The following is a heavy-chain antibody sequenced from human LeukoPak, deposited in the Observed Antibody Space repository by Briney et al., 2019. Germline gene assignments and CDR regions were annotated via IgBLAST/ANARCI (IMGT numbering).Heavy chain of an antibody. Sequence: SETLSLTCTVSGDSISTSSYYWGWIRQPPGKGLEWIGSIYYTGSTYYNPSLKSRVTISVDTSKNQLSLKLSSVTAADTAVYYCARRRLRTFDYWGQGTLVTVSS. V-gene: IGHV4-39*07. CDR2: IYYTGST. CDR1: GDSISTSSYY. J-gene: IGHJ4*02. CDR3: ARRRLRTFDY. D-gene: IGHD4-17*01.